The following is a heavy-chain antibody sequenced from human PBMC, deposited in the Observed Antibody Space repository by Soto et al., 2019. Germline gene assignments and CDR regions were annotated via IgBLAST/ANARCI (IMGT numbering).Heavy chain of an antibody. CDR2: ISPESDKA. V-gene: IGHV1-18*01. J-gene: IGHJ4*02. CDR1: VYPFTSFG. Sequence: VQLVQSGAEVKKPGASVRVSCKASVYPFTSFGLSWVRQAPGQGPEWMGWISPESDKATYAHKLQGRITMTTDTSTTTAYRDLRSLRSDDTSVYYCTRDFFFISPSTVTTDAYWGQGTLVSVS. D-gene: IGHD4-17*01. CDR3: TRDFFFISPSTVTTDAY.